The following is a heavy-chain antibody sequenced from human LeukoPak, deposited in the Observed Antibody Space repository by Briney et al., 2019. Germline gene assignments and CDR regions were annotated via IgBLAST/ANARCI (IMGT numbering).Heavy chain of an antibody. J-gene: IGHJ4*02. CDR2: ISSSGSYI. CDR3: ARDQDDILTFPDAFDY. Sequence: GGSLRLSCAASGFTFSSYSMNWVRQAPGKGLEWVSSISSSGSYIYYADSVKGRFTISRDNAKDSLYLQMNSLRAEDTAVYYCARDQDDILTFPDAFDYWGQGTLVTVSS. CDR1: GFTFSSYS. V-gene: IGHV3-21*01. D-gene: IGHD3-9*01.